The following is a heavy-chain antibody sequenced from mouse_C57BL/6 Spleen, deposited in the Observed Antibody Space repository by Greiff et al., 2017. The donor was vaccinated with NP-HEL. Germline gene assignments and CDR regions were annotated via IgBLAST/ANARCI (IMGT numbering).Heavy chain of an antibody. V-gene: IGHV5-16*01. Sequence: EVKVVESEGGLVQPGSSMKLSCTASGFTFSDYYMAWVRQVPEKGLEWVANINYDGSSTYYLDSLKSRFIISRDNAKNILYLQMSSLKSEDTATYYCARDGYGSSLDYWGQGTTLTVSS. CDR3: ARDGYGSSLDY. CDR1: GFTFSDYY. CDR2: INYDGSST. D-gene: IGHD1-1*01. J-gene: IGHJ2*01.